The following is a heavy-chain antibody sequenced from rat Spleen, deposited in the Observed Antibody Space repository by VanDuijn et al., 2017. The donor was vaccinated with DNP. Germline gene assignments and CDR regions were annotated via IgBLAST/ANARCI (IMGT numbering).Heavy chain of an antibody. Sequence: EVQLVETGGGLVQPGRSLKLFCAASGFTFSDYYMAWIRQAPTKGLEWVAYIHYDGGSSKYGDSVKGRFTFSRNNIKSTLYLQMDSLRSEDTATYFCVRHEDSSSHIYGFSYWGQGTLVTVSS. J-gene: IGHJ3*01. CDR1: GFTFSDYY. V-gene: IGHV5-20*01. CDR3: VRHEDSSSHIYGFSY. CDR2: IHYDGGSS. D-gene: IGHD1-2*01.